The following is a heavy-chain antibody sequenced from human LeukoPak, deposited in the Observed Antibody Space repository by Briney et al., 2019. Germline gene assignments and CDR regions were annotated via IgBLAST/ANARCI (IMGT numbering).Heavy chain of an antibody. J-gene: IGHJ5*02. D-gene: IGHD1-26*01. Sequence: GGSLRLSCAASGFTFSTYGMHWVRQAPGKGLEWVAFIRYDGSNKYYADSVKGRFTISRDNAKNSLYLQMNSLRAEDTAVYYCARDRGSYYHWGQGTLVTVSS. V-gene: IGHV3-30*02. CDR3: ARDRGSYYH. CDR1: GFTFSTYG. CDR2: IRYDGSNK.